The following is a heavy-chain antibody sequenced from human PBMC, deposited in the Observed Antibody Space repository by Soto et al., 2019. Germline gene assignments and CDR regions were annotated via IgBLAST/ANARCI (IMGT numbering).Heavy chain of an antibody. J-gene: IGHJ1*01. V-gene: IGHV4-39*01. CDR2: IYYSGST. CDR3: XXXXXXXXXX. CDR1: GGSISRSSYY. Sequence: QLQLQESGPGLVKPSETLSLTCTVSGGSISRSSYYWGWIRQPPGKGLEWIGSIYYSGSTHYNPSLKSRVTISVDTSKNQFSLKXRXXXXXXXXXXXXXXXXXXXXXXXGXXTXVTVSS.